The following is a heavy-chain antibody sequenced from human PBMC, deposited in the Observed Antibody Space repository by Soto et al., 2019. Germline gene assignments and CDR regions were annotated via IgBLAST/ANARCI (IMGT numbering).Heavy chain of an antibody. V-gene: IGHV3-23*01. J-gene: IGHJ6*03. Sequence: GGSLRLSCAASGFTFSSYAMSWVRQAPGKGLEWVSAISGSGGSTYYADSVKGRFTISRDNSKNTLYLQMNSLRAEDTAVYYCAKEDIEVVPAAPLYYYYYYYMDVWGKGTTVTVSS. CDR3: AKEDIEVVPAAPLYYYYYYYMDV. CDR1: GFTFSSYA. CDR2: ISGSGGST. D-gene: IGHD2-2*01.